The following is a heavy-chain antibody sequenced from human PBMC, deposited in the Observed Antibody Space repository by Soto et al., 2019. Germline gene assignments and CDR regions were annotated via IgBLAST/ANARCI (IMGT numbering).Heavy chain of an antibody. CDR3: ARYYYDSSGYYSPYYYYGMDV. CDR2: IIPIFATA. Sequence: QVQLVQSGAEVKKPGSSVKVSCKASGGTFSSYAISWVRQAPGQGLEWMGGIIPIFATANYAQKFQGRVTITADTSTSTAYMELSSLRSEDTAVYYCARYYYDSSGYYSPYYYYGMDVWGQGTTVTVSS. J-gene: IGHJ6*02. D-gene: IGHD3-22*01. CDR1: GGTFSSYA. V-gene: IGHV1-69*06.